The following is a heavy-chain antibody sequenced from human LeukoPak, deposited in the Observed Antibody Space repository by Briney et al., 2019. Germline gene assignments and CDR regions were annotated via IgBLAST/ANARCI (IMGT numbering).Heavy chain of an antibody. Sequence: SDTLSLTCSLSGASVSDSYCNWIRQPPGKGLEWIGYVYNSGLTNYTPSLRSRVTISVDTSKNQFSLKLNSVTAADTAVYYCARVRLSSGYSNWGQGTLVTVSS. CDR1: GASVSDSY. CDR2: VYNSGLT. CDR3: ARVRLSSGYSN. J-gene: IGHJ4*02. D-gene: IGHD3-22*01. V-gene: IGHV4-59*02.